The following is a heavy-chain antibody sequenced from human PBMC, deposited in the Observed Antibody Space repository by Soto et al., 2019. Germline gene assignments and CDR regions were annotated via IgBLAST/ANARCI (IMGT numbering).Heavy chain of an antibody. Sequence: VQLVESGGGLVQPGGSLRLSCAASGFTFSSYSMNWVRQAPGKGLEWVSYISSSSSTIYYADSVKGRFTISRDNAKTSLYLQINSLRAGDTAVYYCARDSPPYSSSSATRYYYYMDFW. CDR3: ARDSPPYSSSSATRYYYYMDF. D-gene: IGHD6-6*01. J-gene: IGHJ6*03. V-gene: IGHV3-48*01. CDR2: ISSSSSTI. CDR1: GFTFSSYS.